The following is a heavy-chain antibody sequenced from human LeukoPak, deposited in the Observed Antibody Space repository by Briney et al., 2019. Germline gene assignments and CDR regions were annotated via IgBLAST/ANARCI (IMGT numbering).Heavy chain of an antibody. D-gene: IGHD1-7*01. V-gene: IGHV4-59*01. CDR1: GGSISSYY. J-gene: IGHJ6*03. CDR3: ARGGTGTTGSNYYYMDV. Sequence: SETLSLTCTVSGGSISSYYWSWIRQPPGKGLEWIGYIYYSGSTNYNPSLKSRVTISVDTSKNQFSLKLSSVTAADTAVYYCARGGTGTTGSNYYYMDVWGKGTTVTVSS. CDR2: IYYSGST.